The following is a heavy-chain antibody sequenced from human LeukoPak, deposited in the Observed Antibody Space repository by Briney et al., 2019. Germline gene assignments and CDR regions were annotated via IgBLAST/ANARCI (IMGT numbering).Heavy chain of an antibody. Sequence: GESLKISCKASGYSFTTYWIGWVRQMPGKGLEWMGIIDLRDSETRYSPSFQGQVTISADKSISTAYLQWSSLKASDTAMYYCARRTRGWASSGYDDGKETYYMDVWGKGTTVTVSS. CDR2: IDLRDSET. V-gene: IGHV5-51*01. D-gene: IGHD5-12*01. CDR3: ARRTRGWASSGYDDGKETYYMDV. CDR1: GYSFTTYW. J-gene: IGHJ6*03.